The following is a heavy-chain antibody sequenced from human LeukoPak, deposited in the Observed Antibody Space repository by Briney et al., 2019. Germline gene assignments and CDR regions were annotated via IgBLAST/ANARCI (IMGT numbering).Heavy chain of an antibody. CDR2: ISSSGSTI. V-gene: IGHV3-48*03. D-gene: IGHD6-13*01. J-gene: IGHJ4*02. CDR3: ARDGRIAAAVITPFDY. Sequence: GGSLRLSCAASGFTFSSYEMNWVRQAPGKGLEWVSYISSSGSTIYYADSVKGRFTISRDNAKNSLYLQMNSLRAEDTAVYYCARDGRIAAAVITPFDYWGQGTLVTVSS. CDR1: GFTFSSYE.